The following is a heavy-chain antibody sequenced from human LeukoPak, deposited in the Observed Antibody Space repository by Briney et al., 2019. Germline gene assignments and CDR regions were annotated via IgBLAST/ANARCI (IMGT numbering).Heavy chain of an antibody. V-gene: IGHV1-2*02. Sequence: GASVKVSCKASGYTFTGYYMHWVRQAPGQGLEWMGWINPNSGGTNYAQKFQGRVTMTRDTSISTAYMELSRPRSDDTAVYYCARDFKVYYGSGSYYRLDYWGQGTLVTVSS. CDR1: GYTFTGYY. CDR2: INPNSGGT. CDR3: ARDFKVYYGSGSYYRLDY. J-gene: IGHJ4*02. D-gene: IGHD3-10*01.